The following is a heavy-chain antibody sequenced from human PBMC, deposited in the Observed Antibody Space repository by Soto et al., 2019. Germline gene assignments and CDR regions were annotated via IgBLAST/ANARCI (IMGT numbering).Heavy chain of an antibody. D-gene: IGHD4-17*01. CDR1: GFTFSSYA. V-gene: IGHV3-23*01. CDR3: AKALLGYGDYALTYYFDY. CDR2: ISGSGGST. J-gene: IGHJ4*02. Sequence: GGSLRLSCAASGFTFSSYAMSWVRQAPGKGLEWVSAISGSGGSTYYADSVKGRFTISRDNSKNTLHLQMNSLRAEDTAVYYCAKALLGYGDYALTYYFDYWGQGTLVTVSS.